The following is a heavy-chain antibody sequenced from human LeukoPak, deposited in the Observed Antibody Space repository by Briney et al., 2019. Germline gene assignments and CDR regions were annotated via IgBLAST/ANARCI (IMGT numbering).Heavy chain of an antibody. CDR3: ARDVANGFFDY. Sequence: GGSLRLSSAASGFIFTCYWMSWVGQAPGKGLEWVANINIEGSQKNYVDSVKGRFTISRDNAENSLYLQLNSLRAEDAAMYFCARDVANGFFDYWGQGALVTVSS. J-gene: IGHJ4*02. CDR1: GFIFTCYW. V-gene: IGHV3-7*01. CDR2: INIEGSQK. D-gene: IGHD2-8*01.